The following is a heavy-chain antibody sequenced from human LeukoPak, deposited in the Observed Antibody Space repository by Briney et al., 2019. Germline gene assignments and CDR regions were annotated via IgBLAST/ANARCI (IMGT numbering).Heavy chain of an antibody. CDR1: GGSITSTNY. Sequence: SGTLSLTCGVSGGSITSTNYWTWVRQPPGKGLEWIGEVNLQGSTSYNPSLMGRVAISVDTSENHISLQLTSVTAADTAVYYCAREGGPYRPLDYSGQGALVTVSS. CDR2: VNLQGST. J-gene: IGHJ4*02. V-gene: IGHV4-4*02. CDR3: AREGGPYRPLDY.